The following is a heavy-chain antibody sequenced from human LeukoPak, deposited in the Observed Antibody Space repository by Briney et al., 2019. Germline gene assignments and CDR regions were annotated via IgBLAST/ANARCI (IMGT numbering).Heavy chain of an antibody. Sequence: PGGSLSLSCAASGFSFSDSWMTWVRQTPGKGLQWVASIHQDAGERQYVDSVRGRFTISRDNARNSLYLQMNSLRVEDTAVYYCASSKDHYCRYWRQGTLVTVSS. CDR1: GFSFSDSW. J-gene: IGHJ4*02. V-gene: IGHV3-7*05. CDR2: IHQDAGER. CDR3: ASSKDHYCRY.